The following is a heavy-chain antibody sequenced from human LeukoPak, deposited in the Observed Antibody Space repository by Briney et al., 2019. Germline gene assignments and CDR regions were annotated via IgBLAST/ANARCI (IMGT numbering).Heavy chain of an antibody. D-gene: IGHD3-10*01. CDR1: GGSLTNYY. CDR2: IYYSGST. CDR3: ARHSGSGSYYYPFDY. Sequence: SETLSLTCIVSGGSLTNYYWTWIRQPPGKGLEWIGYIYYSGSTNYNPSLQSRVTILVDTSKNQFSLKLSSVTAADTAVYYCARHSGSGSYYYPFDYWGQGTLVTVSS. V-gene: IGHV4-59*08. J-gene: IGHJ4*02.